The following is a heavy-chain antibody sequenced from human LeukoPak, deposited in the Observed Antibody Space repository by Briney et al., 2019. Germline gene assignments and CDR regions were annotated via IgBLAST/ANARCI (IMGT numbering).Heavy chain of an antibody. CDR2: INPNSGGT. CDR1: GHTFTGYY. J-gene: IGHJ5*01. V-gene: IGHV1-2*06. Sequence: ASVKVSCKASGHTFTGYYMHWVRQAPGQGLEWMGRINPNSGGTNYAQKFQGRVTMTRDTSISTAYMELSRLRSDDTAVYYCARGAISGYYLWFDYWGQGTLVTVSS. D-gene: IGHD3-22*01. CDR3: ARGAISGYYLWFDY.